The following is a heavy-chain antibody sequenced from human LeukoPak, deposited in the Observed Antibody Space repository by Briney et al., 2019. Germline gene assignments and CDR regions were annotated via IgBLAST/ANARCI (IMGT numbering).Heavy chain of an antibody. CDR3: ARGIYFQH. Sequence: PGGSLRLSCAASGFTFSGYHMTWIRQAPGNGLEWVSYIISSSTYTNCADSVKGRFTISRDNAKNSLYLQMNSLRAEDTAVYYCARGIYFQHWGQGTLVTVSS. CDR2: IISSSTYT. J-gene: IGHJ1*01. V-gene: IGHV3-11*05. CDR1: GFTFSGYH.